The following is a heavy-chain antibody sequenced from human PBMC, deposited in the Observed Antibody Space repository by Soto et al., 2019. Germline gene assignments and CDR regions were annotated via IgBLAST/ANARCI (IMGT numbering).Heavy chain of an antibody. D-gene: IGHD4-17*01. Sequence: QVQLVESGGGVVQPGRSLRLSCAASGFTYSSYGMHWVRQAPGKGLEWVAVISYDGSNKYYADSVKGRFTISRDNSKNTLYLQMNSLRAEDTTVYYCAKGRYGLLDYWGQGTLVTVSS. CDR2: ISYDGSNK. J-gene: IGHJ4*02. CDR3: AKGRYGLLDY. CDR1: GFTYSSYG. V-gene: IGHV3-30*18.